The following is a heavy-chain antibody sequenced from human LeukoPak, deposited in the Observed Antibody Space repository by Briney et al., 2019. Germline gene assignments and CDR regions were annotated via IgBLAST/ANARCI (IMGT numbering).Heavy chain of an antibody. D-gene: IGHD4-17*01. J-gene: IGHJ4*02. V-gene: IGHV4-59*08. CDR3: ARHPYGDYYPNPFDY. Sequence: SETLSLTCAVYGGSFSSYYWSWIRQPPGKGLEWIGYIYHSGSTKYNPSLKSRVTISVDTSKNQFSLKLSSVTAADTAVYYCARHPYGDYYPNPFDYWGQGTLVTVSS. CDR2: IYHSGST. CDR1: GGSFSSYY.